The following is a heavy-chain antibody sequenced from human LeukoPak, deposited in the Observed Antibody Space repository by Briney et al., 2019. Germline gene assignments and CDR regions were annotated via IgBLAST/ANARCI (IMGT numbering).Heavy chain of an antibody. Sequence: GGSLRLSCAASGFTFSDYCMSWIRQAPGKGLEWVSYISSSGSTIYYADSVKGRFTISRDNAKNSLYLQMNSLRAEDTAVYYCARGLSGNNWYDRFDYWGQGTLVTVSS. V-gene: IGHV3-11*01. CDR3: ARGLSGNNWYDRFDY. CDR2: ISSSGSTI. CDR1: GFTFSDYC. J-gene: IGHJ4*02. D-gene: IGHD1-1*01.